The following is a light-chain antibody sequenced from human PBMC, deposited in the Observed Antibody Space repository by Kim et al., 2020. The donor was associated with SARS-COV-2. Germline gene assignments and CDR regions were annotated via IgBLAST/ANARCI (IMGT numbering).Light chain of an antibody. V-gene: IGKV3-15*01. J-gene: IGKJ5*01. Sequence: EIVMTQSPATLSVSPGERATLSCRASQSVSSNLAWYQQKPGQAPRLLIYAASTRATGIPARFSGSGSGTEFTLTISSLQSEDFAVYYCQRYSSRPPVPLGQRRRRGSK. CDR2: AAS. CDR1: QSVSSN. CDR3: QRYSSRPPVP.